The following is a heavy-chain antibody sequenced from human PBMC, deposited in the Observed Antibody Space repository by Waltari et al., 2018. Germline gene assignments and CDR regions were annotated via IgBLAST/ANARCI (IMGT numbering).Heavy chain of an antibody. Sequence: QVQLVESGGGVVQPGRSLRLSCAASGFTFSTYVVHWVRQAPGKGLELLAVMSPDGGLSYYADSVKCRFTISRDNSRNTLFLQMNGLRPDDTAVYFCARDPLPGPPDFFDYWGQGTLVSVSS. J-gene: IGHJ4*02. CDR1: GFTFSTYV. CDR3: ARDPLPGPPDFFDY. D-gene: IGHD1-1*01. CDR2: MSPDGGLS. V-gene: IGHV3-30*01.